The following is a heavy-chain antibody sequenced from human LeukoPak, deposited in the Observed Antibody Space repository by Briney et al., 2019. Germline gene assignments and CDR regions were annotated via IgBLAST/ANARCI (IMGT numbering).Heavy chain of an antibody. Sequence: VASVKVSCKASGYTFTGYYMHWVRQAPGQGLEWMGWIYPNSGGTNYAQKFQGRVTMTRDTSISTAYMELSRLRSDDTAVYYCARGPYVWGSYRYCSYWGQGTLVTVSS. V-gene: IGHV1-2*02. CDR3: ARGPYVWGSYRYCSY. J-gene: IGHJ4*02. D-gene: IGHD3-16*02. CDR1: GYTFTGYY. CDR2: IYPNSGGT.